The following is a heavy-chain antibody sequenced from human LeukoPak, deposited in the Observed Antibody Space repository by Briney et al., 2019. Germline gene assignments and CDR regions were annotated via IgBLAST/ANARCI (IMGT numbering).Heavy chain of an antibody. CDR2: IYYKGNT. D-gene: IGHD3-10*01. CDR3: ARSYSSGSYYSPFDP. CDR1: GGSISSFY. V-gene: IGHV4-59*01. J-gene: IGHJ5*02. Sequence: SETLSLTCTVSGGSISSFYWSWIRQPPGKGLKWIGYIYYKGNTNYSPSLTSRVTISLDTSKNQFSLKLSSLTAADTAVYYCARSYSSGSYYSPFDPWGQGTLVTVSS.